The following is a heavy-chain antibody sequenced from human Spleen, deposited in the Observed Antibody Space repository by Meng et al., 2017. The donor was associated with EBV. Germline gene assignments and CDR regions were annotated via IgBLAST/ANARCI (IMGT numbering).Heavy chain of an antibody. Sequence: VEVGGSGGCLVQHGGSLSVSCGDSGFIFSDYYMSWIGQAPGKGLGWVSYISSSGSIIYYADSVKGRFTISRDNSKNSLYLQMNSLRADDTAVYYCAKIPAWFDPWGQGTLVTVSS. CDR3: AKIPAWFDP. CDR2: ISSSGSII. CDR1: GFIFSDYY. J-gene: IGHJ5*02. D-gene: IGHD2-2*01. V-gene: IGHV3-11*01.